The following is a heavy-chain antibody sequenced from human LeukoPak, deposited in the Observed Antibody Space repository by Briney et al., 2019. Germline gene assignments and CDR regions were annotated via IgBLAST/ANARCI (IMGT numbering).Heavy chain of an antibody. CDR2: MNPNSGNT. CDR3: ARAAGVPADVDV. D-gene: IGHD2-2*01. V-gene: IGHV1-8*01. J-gene: IGHJ6*04. CDR1: GYTFTSYD. Sequence: ASVTVSCKASGYTFTSYDINWVRQATGQGLEWVGWMNPNSGNTGYAQKFQGRVTMTRNTSISTAYMELSSLRSEDTAVYYCARAAGVPADVDVWGKGTAVTVSS.